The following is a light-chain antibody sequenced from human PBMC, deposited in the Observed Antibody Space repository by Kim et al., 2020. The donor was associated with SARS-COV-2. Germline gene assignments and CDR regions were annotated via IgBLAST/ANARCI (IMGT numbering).Light chain of an antibody. Sequence: AESVGDRVTITCRARQTILDWLAWYQQKPGKAPKLLIYKASNLQSGVPSRFSGSGSGTEFTLTISSLQPDDFATYYCQRYDSLRTFGQGTKVDIK. CDR3: QRYDSLRT. CDR2: KAS. V-gene: IGKV1-5*03. J-gene: IGKJ1*01. CDR1: QTILDW.